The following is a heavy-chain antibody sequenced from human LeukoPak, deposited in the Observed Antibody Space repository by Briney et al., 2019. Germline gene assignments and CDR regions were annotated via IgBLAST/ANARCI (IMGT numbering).Heavy chain of an antibody. J-gene: IGHJ4*02. Sequence: PSETLSLTCTVSGYSISSGYYWGWIRQPPGKGLEWIGSIYHSGSTYYNPSLKSRVTISVDTSKNQFSLKLSSVTAADTAVYYCARWGDGYNGGVDYWGQGTLVTVSS. V-gene: IGHV4-38-2*02. D-gene: IGHD5-24*01. CDR1: GYSISSGYY. CDR2: IYHSGST. CDR3: ARWGDGYNGGVDY.